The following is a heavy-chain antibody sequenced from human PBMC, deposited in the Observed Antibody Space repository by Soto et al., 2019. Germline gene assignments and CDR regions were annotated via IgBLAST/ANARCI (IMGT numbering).Heavy chain of an antibody. J-gene: IGHJ4*02. CDR3: ASGVVPAAIIDY. D-gene: IGHD2-2*01. CDR1: GFTFSSYA. V-gene: IGHV3-30-3*01. Sequence: GGSLRLSCAASGFTFSSYAMHWVRQAPGKGLEWVAVISYDGSNKYYADSVKGRFTISRDNSKNTLYLQMNSLRAEDTAVYYCASGVVPAAIIDYWGQGTLVTVSS. CDR2: ISYDGSNK.